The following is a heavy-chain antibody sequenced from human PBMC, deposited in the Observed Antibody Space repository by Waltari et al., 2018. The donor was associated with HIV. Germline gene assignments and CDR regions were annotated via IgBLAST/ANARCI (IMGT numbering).Heavy chain of an antibody. CDR3: ARAQENSGGLAFQL. V-gene: IGHV4-38-2*02. J-gene: IGHJ1*01. CDR1: VYATRCGFY. Sequence: QVQLQEPGPGPVKPSEPQSLKRPVSVYATRCGFYWAGIRQPRGKGLEWIGSMFHSGSTYYNPSLKSRVTMSIDVTKNRISLNLKSVTATDTALYYCARAQENSGGLAFQLWGLGTLVTVSS. CDR2: MFHSGST. D-gene: IGHD2-15*01.